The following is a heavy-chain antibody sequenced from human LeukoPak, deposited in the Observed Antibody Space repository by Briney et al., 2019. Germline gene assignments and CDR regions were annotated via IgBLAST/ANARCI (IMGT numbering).Heavy chain of an antibody. Sequence: SETLSLTCTVSGDSISSSSYYWGCIRQPPGKGPEWIGTIYYSGSTYYNPSLESRVTICVDPSKNQFSLNVTSVTAADTAVYYCARRHQRAYRYGQPFDYWGQGTLVTVSS. J-gene: IGHJ4*02. D-gene: IGHD5-18*01. V-gene: IGHV4-39*01. CDR2: IYYSGST. CDR1: GDSISSSSYY. CDR3: ARRHQRAYRYGQPFDY.